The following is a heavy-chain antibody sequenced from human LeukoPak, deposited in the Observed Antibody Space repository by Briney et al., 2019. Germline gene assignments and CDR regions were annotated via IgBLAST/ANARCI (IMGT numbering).Heavy chain of an antibody. CDR1: GFPFSSYA. CDR2: ISCTSGNI. J-gene: IGHJ4*02. Sequence: GGSLRLSCAASGFPFSSYAMNWVRQAPGKGLEWVSSISCTSGNIYYADSVKGRFTISRDNAKSSLYLQMNSLRAEDTAVYYCATEFLGAVAETGDYWGQGTLVTVSS. D-gene: IGHD6-19*01. V-gene: IGHV3-21*01. CDR3: ATEFLGAVAETGDY.